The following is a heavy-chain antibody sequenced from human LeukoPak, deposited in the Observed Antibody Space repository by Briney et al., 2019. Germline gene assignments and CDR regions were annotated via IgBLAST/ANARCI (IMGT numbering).Heavy chain of an antibody. V-gene: IGHV4-59*01. D-gene: IGHD2-8*01. CDR2: IHHTGIT. CDR3: ARYFCPNGLCSHFDY. Sequence: PSETLSLTCTVSGGSISSYFWSWIRQPPGKGLEWIGYIHHTGITNYNPSLKSRVTISVDTAKNQFSLKLSSVTAADTAIYYCARYFCPNGLCSHFDYWGQGTLVTVPS. J-gene: IGHJ4*02. CDR1: GGSISSYF.